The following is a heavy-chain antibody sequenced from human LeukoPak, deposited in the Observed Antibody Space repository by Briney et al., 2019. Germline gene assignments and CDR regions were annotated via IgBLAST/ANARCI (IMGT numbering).Heavy chain of an antibody. CDR3: ANSGGSWRLDN. CDR2: IGGSGGDT. CDR1: GFTFSSYG. D-gene: IGHD6-13*01. Sequence: GGSLRVSCAASGFTFSSYGMDWVRQAPGKGLEWVSAIGGSGGDTYYADSVKGRFTISRDNSNYMVYLQMNSLRAEDTAVYYCANSGGSWRLDNWGQGTLVTVSS. J-gene: IGHJ4*02. V-gene: IGHV3-23*01.